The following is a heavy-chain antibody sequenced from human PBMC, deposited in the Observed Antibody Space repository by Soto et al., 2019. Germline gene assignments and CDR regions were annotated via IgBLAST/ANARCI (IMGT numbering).Heavy chain of an antibody. V-gene: IGHV3-9*01. D-gene: IGHD3-3*01. J-gene: IGHJ3*01. CDR2: LSWDSGSV. Sequence: EVQLVESGGGLVQPGRSLRLSCAASGFTFENYAMHWVRQAPGKGLEWVSGLSWDSGSVGYAASVKGRFIISRDNAKNSLSLKMDSLRPEDTGLYFCAKDQGPFYSERSGGHDAFDAWGQGTMVTVSS. CDR1: GFTFENYA. CDR3: AKDQGPFYSERSGGHDAFDA.